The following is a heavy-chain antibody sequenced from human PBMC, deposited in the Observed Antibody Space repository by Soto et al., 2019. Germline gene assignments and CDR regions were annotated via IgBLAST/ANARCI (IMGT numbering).Heavy chain of an antibody. CDR3: ASPKIAFYNWFDP. D-gene: IGHD3-3*02. J-gene: IGHJ5*02. CDR1: GGSISSYY. CDR2: MYNTGST. Sequence: SSETLSLTCTVSGGSISSYYWSWIRQPPGKGLEWIGYMYNTGSTIYNPSLKSRVTISVDTSKNQFSLKLNSVTAADTAVYYCASPKIAFYNWFDPWGQGTLVTVSS. V-gene: IGHV4-59*01.